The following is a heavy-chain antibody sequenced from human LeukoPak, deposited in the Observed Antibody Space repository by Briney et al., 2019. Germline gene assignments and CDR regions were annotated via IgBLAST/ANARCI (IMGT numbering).Heavy chain of an antibody. V-gene: IGHV1-69*01. D-gene: IGHD5-12*01. J-gene: IGHJ4*02. CDR2: IIPILATA. CDR1: GDTFSTYA. CDR3: ARVRERGFSGYDWRHFDY. Sequence: SVKVSCKASGDTFSTYAFSWVRRAPGQGLEWMGGIIPILATANYAQKFQGRVTITADESTSTAYMELSSLRSEDTAVYYCARVRERGFSGYDWRHFDYWGQGALVTVSS.